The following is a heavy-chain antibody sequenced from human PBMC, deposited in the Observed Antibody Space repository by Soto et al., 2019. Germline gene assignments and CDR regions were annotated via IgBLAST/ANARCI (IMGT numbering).Heavy chain of an antibody. D-gene: IGHD6-13*01. V-gene: IGHV4-39*01. CDR3: ARHQSHNSSYVDP. CDR1: GGSISSSSYY. CDR2: IYYSGST. Sequence: QLQLQESGPGLVKPSETLSLTCTVSGGSISSSSYYWGWIRQPPGKGLEWIGSIYYSGSTYYNPSLKSRVTISVDTSKNQFSLKLSSVTAADTAVYYCARHQSHNSSYVDPWGQGTLVTVSS. J-gene: IGHJ5*02.